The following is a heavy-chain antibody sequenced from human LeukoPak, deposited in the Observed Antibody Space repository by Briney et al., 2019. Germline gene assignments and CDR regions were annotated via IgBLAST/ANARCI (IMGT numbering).Heavy chain of an antibody. J-gene: IGHJ4*02. V-gene: IGHV4-30-4*01. Sequence: NASETLSLTCTVSGGSINSGDYYWSWIRQPPGKGLEWIGYIFYSGSTYYNPSLKSRLSISVDTSKNQFSLKLRSVTAADTAVYYCAREGLDDNFDYWGQGTLATVSS. CDR1: GGSINSGDYY. CDR2: IFYSGST. CDR3: AREGLDDNFDY. D-gene: IGHD5-24*01.